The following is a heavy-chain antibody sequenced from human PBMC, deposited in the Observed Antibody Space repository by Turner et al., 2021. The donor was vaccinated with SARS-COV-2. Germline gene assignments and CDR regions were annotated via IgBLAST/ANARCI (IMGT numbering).Heavy chain of an antibody. D-gene: IGHD2-2*01. CDR3: ARRYCSSTSCPNWFDP. Sequence: QVQLQESGPGLVKPSGTLSLTCAVPGGSISSSNWWRWVRQPPGKGLEWIGEIYSCGSTNYNPSLKSRVTISVEESKNQFSLKLSSVTAADTAVYYCARRYCSSTSCPNWFDPWGQGTLVTVSS. J-gene: IGHJ5*02. V-gene: IGHV4-4*02. CDR1: GGSISSSNW. CDR2: IYSCGST.